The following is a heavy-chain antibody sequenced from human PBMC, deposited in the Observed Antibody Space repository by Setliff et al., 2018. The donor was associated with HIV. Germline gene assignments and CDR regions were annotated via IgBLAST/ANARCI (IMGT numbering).Heavy chain of an antibody. CDR2: IIAISGTA. J-gene: IGHJ3*02. V-gene: IGHV1-69*05. CDR3: ARGESTIFGRI. CDR1: GYTFTGYY. Sequence: SVKVSCKASGYTFTGYYMHWVRQAPGQGLEWMGGIIAISGTANYAQKFQGRVTITTDESTSTAYMEQSSLRSEDTAVYYCARGESTIFGRIWGQGTMVTVSS. D-gene: IGHD3-3*01.